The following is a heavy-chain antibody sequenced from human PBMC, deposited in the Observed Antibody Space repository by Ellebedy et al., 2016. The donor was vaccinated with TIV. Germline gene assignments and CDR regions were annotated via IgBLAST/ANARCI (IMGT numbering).Heavy chain of an antibody. D-gene: IGHD6-19*01. CDR3: ARQGHSSGWYVGEYYFDY. CDR1: GGSISSNNSS. Sequence: MPSETLSLTCTVSGGSISSNNSSWGWIRQPPGKGLEWIGNIYYSGSTYHSPSLKSRVTISVDTSKNQFSLTLSSVTAADTAVYYCARQGHSSGWYVGEYYFDYWGQGTLVTVSS. CDR2: IYYSGST. J-gene: IGHJ4*02. V-gene: IGHV4-39*01.